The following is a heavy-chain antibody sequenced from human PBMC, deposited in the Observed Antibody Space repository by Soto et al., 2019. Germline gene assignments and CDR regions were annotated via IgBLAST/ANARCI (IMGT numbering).Heavy chain of an antibody. CDR2: ISGSGDIT. V-gene: IGHV3-23*01. CDR1: GGTCDNYG. D-gene: IGHD6-13*01. J-gene: IGHJ6*02. Sequence: GVPLRLSWAAAGGTCDNYGVHWVRKAPGEGLEWVSTISGSGDITYYADSVRGRFTISRDNSKNTLYLQMSSLRAEDTAVYYCAKGIFVAPGGIRIYYYYYVMDVWGQGTTVTVSS. CDR3: AKGIFVAPGGIRIYYYYYVMDV.